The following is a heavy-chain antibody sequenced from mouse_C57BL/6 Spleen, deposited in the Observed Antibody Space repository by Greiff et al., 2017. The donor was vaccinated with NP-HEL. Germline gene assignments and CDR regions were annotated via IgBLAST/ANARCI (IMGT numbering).Heavy chain of an antibody. V-gene: IGHV2-2*01. CDR1: GFSLTSYG. CDR2: IWSGGST. CDR3: AREATVVARYYFDY. D-gene: IGHD1-1*01. Sequence: QVQLKQSGPGLVQPSQSLSITCTVSGFSLTSYGVHWVRQSPGKGLEWLGVIWSGGSTDYNAAFISRLSISKDNSKSQVFFKMNSLQADDTAIYYCAREATVVARYYFDYWGQGTTLTVSS. J-gene: IGHJ2*01.